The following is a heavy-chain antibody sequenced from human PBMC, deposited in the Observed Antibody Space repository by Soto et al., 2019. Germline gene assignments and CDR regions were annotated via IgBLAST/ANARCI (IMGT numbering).Heavy chain of an antibody. D-gene: IGHD4-17*01. J-gene: IGHJ4*02. CDR1: GFTFSNYA. Sequence: GGSLRLSCVASGFTFSNYAMHWVRQAPGKGLGWVAVISSDGSEKYYLDSVRDRFTISRDNSKNTLYLQMNNLRPEDTAMYYCANSWTTLTTGFDFWGQGALVTVSS. V-gene: IGHV3-30*18. CDR2: ISSDGSEK. CDR3: ANSWTTLTTGFDF.